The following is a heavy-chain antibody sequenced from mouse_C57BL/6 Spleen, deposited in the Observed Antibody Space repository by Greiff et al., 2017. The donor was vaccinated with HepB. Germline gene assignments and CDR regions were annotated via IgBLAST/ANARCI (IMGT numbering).Heavy chain of an antibody. V-gene: IGHV6-3*01. CDR1: GFTFSNYW. CDR2: IRLKSDNYAT. CDR3: TTSYGSSWEHWYFDV. J-gene: IGHJ1*03. D-gene: IGHD1-1*01. Sequence: LQQSGGGLVQPGGSMKLSCVASGFTFSNYWMNWVRQSPEKGLEWVAQIRLKSDNYATHYAESVKGRFTISRDDSKSSVYLQMNNLRAEDTGIYYCTTSYGSSWEHWYFDVWGTGTTVTVSS.